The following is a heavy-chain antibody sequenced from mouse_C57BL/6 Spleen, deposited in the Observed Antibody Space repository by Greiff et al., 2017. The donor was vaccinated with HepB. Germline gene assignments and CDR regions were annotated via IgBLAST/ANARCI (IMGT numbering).Heavy chain of an antibody. V-gene: IGHV1-15*01. Sequence: VQLKESGAELVRPGASVTLSCKASGYTFTDYEMHWVKQTPVHGLEWIGAIDPETGGTAYNQKFKGKAILTADKSSSTAYMELRSLTSEDSAVYYCTRIYYGNYWFAYWGQGTLVTVSA. CDR3: TRIYYGNYWFAY. CDR2: IDPETGGT. J-gene: IGHJ3*01. D-gene: IGHD2-1*01. CDR1: GYTFTDYE.